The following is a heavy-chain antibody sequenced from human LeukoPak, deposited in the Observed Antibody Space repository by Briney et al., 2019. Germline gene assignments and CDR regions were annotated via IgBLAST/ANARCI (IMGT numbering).Heavy chain of an antibody. CDR3: AKAQHGYTNSPFDY. CDR1: GFRFNNYA. CDR2: ISGSATEP. D-gene: IGHD6-6*01. J-gene: IGHJ4*02. V-gene: IGHV3-23*01. Sequence: GGSLRLSCAASGFRFNNYAMSWVRQAPGKGLEWVSSISGSATEPHYADSVGGRFTISRDNSRNALYLHMNSLRAEDTAVYYCAKAQHGYTNSPFDYWGQGTVVTVSS.